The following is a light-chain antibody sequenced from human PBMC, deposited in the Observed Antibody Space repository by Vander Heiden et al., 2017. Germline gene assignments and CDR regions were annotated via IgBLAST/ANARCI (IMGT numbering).Light chain of an antibody. Sequence: QSALTQPRSVSGSPGQSVTISCTGTSSDVGGYNYVSWYQQHPGKAPKLMMNDVSKRPSGVPDRFSGSKSGNTASLTISGLQAEDEADYYCCSYAGSNTYVFGTGTKVTVL. V-gene: IGLV2-11*01. CDR3: CSYAGSNTYV. CDR1: SSDVGGYNY. J-gene: IGLJ1*01. CDR2: DVS.